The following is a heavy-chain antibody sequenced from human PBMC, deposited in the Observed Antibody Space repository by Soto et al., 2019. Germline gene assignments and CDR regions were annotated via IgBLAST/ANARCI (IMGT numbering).Heavy chain of an antibody. Sequence: PGGSLRLSCAASAFSFSNYYMRWVRQAPGRGLEWVATISGSGDSTVYADSVKGRFTISRDNAKNTLYLQMNSLRAEDTAVYYCARDLYYYGSGSSHPFDYWGQGTLVTVSS. CDR1: AFSFSNYY. CDR2: ISGSGDST. J-gene: IGHJ4*02. D-gene: IGHD3-10*01. V-gene: IGHV3-23*01. CDR3: ARDLYYYGSGSSHPFDY.